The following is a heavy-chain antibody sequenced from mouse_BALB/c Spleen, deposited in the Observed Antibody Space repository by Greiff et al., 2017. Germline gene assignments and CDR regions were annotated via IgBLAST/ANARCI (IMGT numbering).Heavy chain of an antibody. CDR3: ARRASTAYWYFDV. D-gene: IGHD1-2*01. CDR1: GDSITSGY. V-gene: IGHV3-8*02. J-gene: IGHJ1*01. Sequence: EVKLQQSGPSLVKPSQTLSLTCSVTGDSITSGYWNWIRKFPGNKLEYMGYISYSGSTYYNPSLKSRISITRDTSKNQYYLQLNSVTTEDTATYYCARRASTAYWYFDVWGAGTTVTVSS. CDR2: ISYSGST.